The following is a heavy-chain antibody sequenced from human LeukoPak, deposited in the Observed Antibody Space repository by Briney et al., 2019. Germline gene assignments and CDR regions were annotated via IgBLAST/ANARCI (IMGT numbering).Heavy chain of an antibody. V-gene: IGHV3-23*01. Sequence: GGSLRLSCAASGFTFSSYAMIWVRQAPGKGLEWVSAISGSGGSTYYADSVEGRFTVSRDNSKNTLYLQMESLRVEDTAVYYCQARHGYWGHGTLVTVSS. CDR3: QARHGY. CDR1: GFTFSSYA. CDR2: ISGSGGST. D-gene: IGHD6-6*01. J-gene: IGHJ4*01.